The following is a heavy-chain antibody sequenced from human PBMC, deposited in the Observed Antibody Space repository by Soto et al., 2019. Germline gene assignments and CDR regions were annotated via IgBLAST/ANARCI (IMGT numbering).Heavy chain of an antibody. V-gene: IGHV4-30-2*01. CDR1: GGSISSGGYS. J-gene: IGHJ4*02. CDR2: IYHSGST. Sequence: QLQLQESGSGLVKPSQTLSLTCAVSGGSISSGGYSWSWIRQPPGKVLEWIGYIYHSGSTYYNPSLNSRVTISVDRSKNQFYLKLSSVTAADTAVYYCASSHAGAHITAAVHWGQGTLVTVSS. CDR3: ASSHAGAHITAAVH. D-gene: IGHD6-13*01.